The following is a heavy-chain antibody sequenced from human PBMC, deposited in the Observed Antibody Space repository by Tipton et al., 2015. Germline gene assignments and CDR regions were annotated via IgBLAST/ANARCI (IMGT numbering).Heavy chain of an antibody. J-gene: IGHJ5*01. CDR2: IYSSATT. D-gene: IGHD3-16*02. V-gene: IGHV4-61*01. CDR1: GASVSSGTYY. Sequence: TLSLTCTVSGASVSSGTYYWSWIRQPPGKGLEWIGYIYSSATTSYSSALRSRVTISVDTSKNQFSLKLSSVTAADTAVYYCARGGGDDYIWGSSRFDSWGQGILVTVSS. CDR3: ARGGGDDYIWGSSRFDS.